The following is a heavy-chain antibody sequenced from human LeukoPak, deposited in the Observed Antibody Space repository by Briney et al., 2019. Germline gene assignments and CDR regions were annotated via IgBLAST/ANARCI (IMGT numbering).Heavy chain of an antibody. CDR2: ITSGGTTI. V-gene: IGHV3-48*01. J-gene: IGHJ1*01. Sequence: GGSLRLSCAASGFTFRTYNMNWVRQAPGKGLEWVSYITSGGTTIYYADSVKGRFTISRDNAKNSLYLQMNSLRAEDTAVYYCARGSSIVEYFQHWGQGTLVTVSS. CDR1: GFTFRTYN. D-gene: IGHD1-26*01. CDR3: ARGSSIVEYFQH.